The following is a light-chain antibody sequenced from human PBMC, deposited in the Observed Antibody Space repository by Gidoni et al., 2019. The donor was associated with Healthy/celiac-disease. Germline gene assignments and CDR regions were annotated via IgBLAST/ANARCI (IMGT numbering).Light chain of an antibody. CDR3: QQSYSTPDT. Sequence: QMTQSPSSLSASVGDRVTITCRAIQSSSSYLDWYQQKPGTAPRLLIYAASSLQSGVPSRFSGSGSGTDFTLTISRLAPEDFATYYCQQSYSTPDTFGQGTKLEIK. CDR2: AAS. CDR1: QSSSSY. J-gene: IGKJ2*01. V-gene: IGKV1-39*01.